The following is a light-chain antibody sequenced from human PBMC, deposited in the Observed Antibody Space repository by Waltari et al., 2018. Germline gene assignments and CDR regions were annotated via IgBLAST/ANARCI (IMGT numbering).Light chain of an antibody. J-gene: IGKJ3*01. CDR2: LAS. V-gene: IGKV2-28*01. CDR3: MQALQTPA. Sequence: DIVVTQSPLSLPVTPGEPASISCRSSQCLLHSNGYNYLDRYLQKPGQSPQLLIYLASSRASGVPDRFSGSGSGTNFTLIISRVEAEDIGIYYCMQALQTPAFGPGTKVEIK. CDR1: QCLLHSNGYNY.